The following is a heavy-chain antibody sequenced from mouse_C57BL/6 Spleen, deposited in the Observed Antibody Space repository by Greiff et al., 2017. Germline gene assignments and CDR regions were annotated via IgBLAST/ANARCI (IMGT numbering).Heavy chain of an antibody. J-gene: IGHJ1*03. V-gene: IGHV5-16*02. CDR1: GFTFSDYY. CDR3: ARRYGSSNWYFDV. CDR2: INYDGSST. D-gene: IGHD1-1*01. Sequence: EVKRVESEGGLVQPGSSMKLSCTASGFTFSDYYMAWVRQVPEKGLEWVANINYDGSSTYYLDSLKSRFIISRDNAKNILYLQMSSLKSEDTATYYCARRYGSSNWYFDVWGTGTTVTVSS.